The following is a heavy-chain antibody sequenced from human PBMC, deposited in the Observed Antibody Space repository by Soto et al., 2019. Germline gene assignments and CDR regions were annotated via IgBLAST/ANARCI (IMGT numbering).Heavy chain of an antibody. D-gene: IGHD3-10*01. J-gene: IGHJ6*02. CDR2: INHSGST. CDR1: GGSFSGYY. Sequence: SETLSLTCAVYGGSFSGYYWSWIRQPPGKGLEWIGEINHSGSTNYNPSLKSRVTISIDTSKNQFSLKLSSVTAADTAVYYCARRGGITMVRGGPYGMDVWGQGTTVTVSS. CDR3: ARRGGITMVRGGPYGMDV. V-gene: IGHV4-34*01.